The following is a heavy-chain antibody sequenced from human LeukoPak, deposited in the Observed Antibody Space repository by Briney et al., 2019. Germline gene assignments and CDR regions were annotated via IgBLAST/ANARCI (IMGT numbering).Heavy chain of an antibody. CDR1: GGSFSGYY. CDR2: INHSGST. D-gene: IGHD3-10*01. J-gene: IGHJ4*02. CDR3: AREVDRVNDY. V-gene: IGHV4-34*01. Sequence: SETLSLTCAVYGGSFSGYYWSWIRQPPGKGLEWIGEINHSGSTNYNPSLKSRVTISVDTSKNQFSLKLSSVTAADTAVYYCAREVDRVNDYCGQGTLVTVSS.